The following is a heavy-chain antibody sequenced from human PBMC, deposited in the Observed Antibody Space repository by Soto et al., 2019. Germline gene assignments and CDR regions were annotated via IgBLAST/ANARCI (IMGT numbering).Heavy chain of an antibody. Sequence: QVQLVQSGAEVKKPGSSVKVSCKASGGTFSSYAISWVRQAPGQGLEWMGGIIPIFGTANYAQKFQGRVTITANESTSTAYMELRSLTSEDTAVYYCARDWELMRGDNYFDYWGQGALVTVSS. CDR1: GGTFSSYA. V-gene: IGHV1-69*12. D-gene: IGHD3-10*01. J-gene: IGHJ4*02. CDR3: ARDWELMRGDNYFDY. CDR2: IIPIFGTA.